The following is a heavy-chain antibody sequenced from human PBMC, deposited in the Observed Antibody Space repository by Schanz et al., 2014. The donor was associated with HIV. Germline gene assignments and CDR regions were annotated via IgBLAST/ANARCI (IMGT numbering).Heavy chain of an antibody. Sequence: QVQLVESGGGVVQPGRSLRLSCAASGFTFSTSGMHWVRQVPARGLEWVAMIWYDGSNKFYADSVKGRFTISRGNSKNTLFLQMNSLRAEDTAVYYCARTYTGDWSTGADWGQGALVTVSS. D-gene: IGHD2-21*02. CDR2: IWYDGSNK. J-gene: IGHJ4*02. CDR1: GFTFSTSG. CDR3: ARTYTGDWSTGAD. V-gene: IGHV3-33*01.